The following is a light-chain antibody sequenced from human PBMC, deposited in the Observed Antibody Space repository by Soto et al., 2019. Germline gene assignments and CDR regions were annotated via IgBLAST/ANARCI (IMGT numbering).Light chain of an antibody. CDR1: SSDIGYYNY. V-gene: IGLV2-14*01. J-gene: IGLJ3*02. CDR3: SSYTTSSTQV. CDR2: EVS. Sequence: QSVLTQPASVSGSPGQSITIPCTGTSSDIGYYNYVSWYRQHPGKAPKLMIYEVSNRPSGVSYRFSGSKSGNTASLAISGLQAEDEADYYCSSYTTSSTQVFGGGTKVTVL.